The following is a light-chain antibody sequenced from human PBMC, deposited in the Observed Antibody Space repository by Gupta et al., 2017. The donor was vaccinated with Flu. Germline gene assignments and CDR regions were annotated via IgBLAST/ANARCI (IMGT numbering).Light chain of an antibody. CDR3: GSVTSSDTVV. J-gene: IGLJ3*02. Sequence: QSALPQPASVSGSPSQSITISCTGTSSDVGRYNSVSWYQHHPDKAPTVIIYEVSNRPSEVSNRFSGSKSGSTASLTISGLQGEDEADYYCGSVTSSDTVVFGGGTKLTVL. V-gene: IGLV2-14*01. CDR1: SSDVGRYNS. CDR2: EVS.